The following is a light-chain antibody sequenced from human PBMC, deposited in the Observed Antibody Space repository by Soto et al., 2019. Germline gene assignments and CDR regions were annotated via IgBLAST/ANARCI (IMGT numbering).Light chain of an antibody. CDR3: QQFGSSPLYT. J-gene: IGKJ2*01. CDR2: GAS. V-gene: IGKV3-20*01. Sequence: EIVLTQSPGTLSLSPGERVTLSCRASQTVSSIYLAWYQQKPGQAPRLLIYGASSRATGIPDRFSGSGSGTAFTLTISRLEPEDFAVYYCQQFGSSPLYTFGQGTKLEIK. CDR1: QTVSSIY.